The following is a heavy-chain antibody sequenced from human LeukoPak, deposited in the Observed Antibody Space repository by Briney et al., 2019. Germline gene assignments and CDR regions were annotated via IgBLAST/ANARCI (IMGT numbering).Heavy chain of an antibody. Sequence: PGGSLRLSCAASGFTFSSYSMNWVRQAPGKGLEWVSSISSSSSYIYYADSVKGRFTISRDNAKNSLYLQMNSLRAEDTAVYYCARDYYDSSGLYGMDVWGQGTTVTVSS. CDR3: ARDYYDSSGLYGMDV. V-gene: IGHV3-21*01. CDR1: GFTFSSYS. D-gene: IGHD3-22*01. CDR2: ISSSSSYI. J-gene: IGHJ6*02.